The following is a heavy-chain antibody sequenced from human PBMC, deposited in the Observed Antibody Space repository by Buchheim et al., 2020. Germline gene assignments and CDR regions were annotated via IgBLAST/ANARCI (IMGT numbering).Heavy chain of an antibody. D-gene: IGHD2-21*02. CDR3: ARDAGYCGGDCYDYYYYGMDV. J-gene: IGHJ6*02. CDR1: GGPISSGGYY. CDR2: IYYSGST. V-gene: IGHV4-31*03. Sequence: QVQLQESGPGLVKPSQTLSLPCTVSGGPISSGGYYWSWIRQHPGKGLEWIGYIYYSGSTYYNPSLKSRVTISVDTSKNQFSLKLCSVTAADTAVYYCARDAGYCGGDCYDYYYYGMDVWGQGTT.